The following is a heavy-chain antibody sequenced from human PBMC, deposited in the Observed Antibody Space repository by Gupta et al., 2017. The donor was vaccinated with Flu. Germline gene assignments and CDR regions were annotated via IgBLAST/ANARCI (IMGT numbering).Heavy chain of an antibody. CDR2: IWYDGSNK. Sequence: QVQLVESGGGVVQPGRSLRLSCAASGFTFSSYGMHWVRQAPGKGLEWVAVIWYDGSNKYYADSGKGRVTISRDNSKNTLYRQMNSLRAEETAVYDCARDRGSSSWDYYYYGMDVWGQGTTVTVSS. CDR3: ARDRGSSSWDYYYYGMDV. CDR1: GFTFSSYG. J-gene: IGHJ6*02. D-gene: IGHD6-13*01. V-gene: IGHV3-33*01.